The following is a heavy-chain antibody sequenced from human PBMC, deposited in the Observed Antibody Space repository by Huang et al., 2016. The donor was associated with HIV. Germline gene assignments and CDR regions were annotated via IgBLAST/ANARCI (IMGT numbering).Heavy chain of an antibody. V-gene: IGHV4-39*02. CDR3: ARLPGSITMIRGVITDPY. CDR1: GGSIRSDHYY. Sequence: QLQLQESGPGLVKPSETLSLTCTVSGGSIRSDHYYWGWVRQPPGKGLEWIGGIYYSGSTYYNPSLKRRVTITVETSKNHYSLRMRSGTAADTAVYYCARLPGSITMIRGVITDPYWGQGTLVTVSS. D-gene: IGHD3-10*01. J-gene: IGHJ4*02. CDR2: IYYSGST.